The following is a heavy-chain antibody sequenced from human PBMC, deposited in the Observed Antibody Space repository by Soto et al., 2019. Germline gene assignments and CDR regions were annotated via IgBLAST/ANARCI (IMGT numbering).Heavy chain of an antibody. Sequence: ASLKVSCKASGYTFTSYDINWVRQATGQGLEWMGWMNPNSGNTGYAQKFQGRVTMTRDTSISTAYMELSSLRSEDTAVYYCAIILNSILDNYWGQGTLVTVSS. CDR3: AIILNSILDNY. CDR2: MNPNSGNT. CDR1: GYTFTSYD. J-gene: IGHJ4*02. D-gene: IGHD1-1*01. V-gene: IGHV1-8*01.